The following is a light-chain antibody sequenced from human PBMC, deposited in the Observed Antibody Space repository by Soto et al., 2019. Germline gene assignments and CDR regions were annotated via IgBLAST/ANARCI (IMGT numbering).Light chain of an antibody. CDR2: EVS. J-gene: IGLJ2*01. V-gene: IGLV2-14*01. Sequence: QSALTQPASVSGSPGQSLTISCTGTSSDVGGYNYVSWYQQHPGKAPKLMSSEVSNRTSWVSNRFSGSKSGNTASLTISGLQAEDEADYYCSAYTSSGTPVVFGGGTKLTVL. CDR3: SAYTSSGTPVV. CDR1: SSDVGGYNY.